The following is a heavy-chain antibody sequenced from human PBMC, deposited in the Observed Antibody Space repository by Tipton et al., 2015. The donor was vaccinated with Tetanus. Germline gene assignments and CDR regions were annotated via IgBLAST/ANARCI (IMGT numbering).Heavy chain of an antibody. CDR3: VREDIVLRIYAVMDL. D-gene: IGHD2-15*01. V-gene: IGHV3-74*01. CDR2: INGHGTNT. CDR1: GFTFSTYW. J-gene: IGHJ5*02. Sequence: SLRLSCAAPGFTFSTYWMHWVRQAPGKGLMWVSRINGHGTNTAYADSVKGRFTVSRDNAKNTVYLEMNGLRAEDTAVYYCVREDIVLRIYAVMDLWGQGTLVTVSS.